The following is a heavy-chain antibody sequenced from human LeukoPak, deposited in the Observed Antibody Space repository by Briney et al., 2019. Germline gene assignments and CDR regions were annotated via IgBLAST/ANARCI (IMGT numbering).Heavy chain of an antibody. V-gene: IGHV4-59*02. CDR3: ARIHRYCSGGACYVLDN. CDR2: VYYSGST. D-gene: IGHD2-15*01. CDR1: GGSVSGYY. J-gene: IGHJ4*02. Sequence: SETLSLTCTVSGGSVSGYYWGWIRQPPGRGLEWIGYVYYSGSTNYNPSFKSRITISVDTSRNQFSLQLSSVTAADTAVYYCARIHRYCSGGACYVLDNWGQGTLVAVSS.